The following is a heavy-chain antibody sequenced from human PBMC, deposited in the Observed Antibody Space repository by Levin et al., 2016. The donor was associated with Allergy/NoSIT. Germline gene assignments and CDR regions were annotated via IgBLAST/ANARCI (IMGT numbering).Heavy chain of an antibody. CDR2: ISSSGSTI. V-gene: IGHV3-48*03. J-gene: IGHJ4*02. D-gene: IGHD3-9*01. CDR3: ARGRYFDWFFVGNLGSVGVTPPNF. Sequence: WIRQPPGKGLEWVSYISSSGSTIYYADSVKGRFTISRDNAKNSLYLQMNSLRAEDTAVYYCARGRYFDWFFVGNLGSVGVTPPNFWGQGTLVTVSS.